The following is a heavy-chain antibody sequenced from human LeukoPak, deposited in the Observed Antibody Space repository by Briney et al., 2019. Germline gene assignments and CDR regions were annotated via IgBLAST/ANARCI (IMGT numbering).Heavy chain of an antibody. J-gene: IGHJ5*02. CDR3: ARGGYYDSSGYYPFDP. CDR1: GFTFSSYG. V-gene: IGHV3-33*08. Sequence: GGSLRLSCAASGFTFSSYGMHWVRQAPGKGLEWVAVIWYDGSNKYYADSVKGRFTISRDNSKNTLYLQMNSLRAEDTAVYYCARGGYYDSSGYYPFDPWGQGTLVTVSS. CDR2: IWYDGSNK. D-gene: IGHD3-22*01.